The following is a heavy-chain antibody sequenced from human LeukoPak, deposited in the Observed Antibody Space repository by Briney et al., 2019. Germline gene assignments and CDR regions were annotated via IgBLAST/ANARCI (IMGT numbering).Heavy chain of an antibody. V-gene: IGHV4-59*01. Sequence: SETLSLTCTVSGDSISSYYWSWIRQPPGKGLEWVGYIYYSGSTNYNPSLKSRVTISVDTSKNQFSLKLSSVTAADTAVYYCARGVGSHYRYYGMDVWGQGTTVTVSS. CDR2: IYYSGST. D-gene: IGHD6-25*01. J-gene: IGHJ6*02. CDR3: ARGVGSHYRYYGMDV. CDR1: GDSISSYY.